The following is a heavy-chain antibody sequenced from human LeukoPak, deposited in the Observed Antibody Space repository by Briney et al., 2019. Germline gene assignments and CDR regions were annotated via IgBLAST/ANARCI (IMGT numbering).Heavy chain of an antibody. CDR1: GYSFTGYW. D-gene: IGHD6-13*01. J-gene: IGHJ4*02. CDR2: IYPGDSDT. V-gene: IGHV5-51*01. Sequence: GESLKISCKGSGYSFTGYWIAWVRQMPGKGLEWMGIIYPGDSDTRYSPSFQGQVTISADKSISTAYLQWSSLKASDTAMYYCARGAISSWYYFDYWGQGTLVTVSS. CDR3: ARGAISSWYYFDY.